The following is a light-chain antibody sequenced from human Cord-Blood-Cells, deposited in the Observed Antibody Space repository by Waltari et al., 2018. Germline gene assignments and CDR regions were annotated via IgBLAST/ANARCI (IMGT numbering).Light chain of an antibody. CDR2: RNN. CDR1: SSNIGSNY. Sequence: QSVLTQPPSASGTPGQRVTISCSGSSSNIGSNYVYWYQQPPGTAPNPLIYRNNPLPSGVPDRFSGSKSGTSASLAISGLRSEDEANYYCAAWDDSLSGYVFGTGTKVTVL. J-gene: IGLJ1*01. CDR3: AAWDDSLSGYV. V-gene: IGLV1-47*01.